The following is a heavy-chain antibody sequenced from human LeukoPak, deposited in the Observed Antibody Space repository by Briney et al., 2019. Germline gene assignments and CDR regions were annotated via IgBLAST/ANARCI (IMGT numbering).Heavy chain of an antibody. CDR3: AKGRWDPGYYFEY. J-gene: IGHJ4*02. V-gene: IGHV3-30*02. CDR1: GFTFSNYG. CDR2: VQNDGSDK. Sequence: PGGSLRLSCAASGFTFSNYGMHWVRQTPGKGLEWVAFVQNDGSDKFFADSVKGRFTVSRDNSKNTLYLQMNSLRAEDTAVYYCAKGRWDPGYYFEYWGQGTLVTVSS. D-gene: IGHD1-26*01.